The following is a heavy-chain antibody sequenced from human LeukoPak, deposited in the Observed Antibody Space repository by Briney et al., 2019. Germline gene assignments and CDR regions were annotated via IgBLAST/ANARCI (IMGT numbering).Heavy chain of an antibody. V-gene: IGHV3-7*01. J-gene: IGHJ6*03. CDR3: ARQVRGSYYGSGSQPYFYYYMDV. CDR1: GFTFSSYW. D-gene: IGHD3-10*01. Sequence: GGSLRLSCAASGFTFSSYWMSWVRQAPGKGLEWVANIKQDGSDNYYVGSVKGRFTISRDNAKNSLYLQMNSLRAEDTAVYYCARQVRGSYYGSGSQPYFYYYMDVWGKGSTVTISS. CDR2: IKQDGSDN.